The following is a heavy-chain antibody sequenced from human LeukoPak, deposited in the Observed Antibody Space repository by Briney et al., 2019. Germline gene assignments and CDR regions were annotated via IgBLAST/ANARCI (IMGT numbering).Heavy chain of an antibody. V-gene: IGHV4-39*01. CDR2: IYYSGRT. J-gene: IGHJ4*02. Sequence: SETLSLTCTVSGGSISSSSYYWGWIRQPPGKGREWIGSIYYSGRTYYNPSLKSRVTISVDTSKNQFSLKLSSVTAADTAVYYCARLYSSSWQFDYWGQGTLVTVSS. CDR3: ARLYSSSWQFDY. D-gene: IGHD6-13*01. CDR1: GGSISSSSYY.